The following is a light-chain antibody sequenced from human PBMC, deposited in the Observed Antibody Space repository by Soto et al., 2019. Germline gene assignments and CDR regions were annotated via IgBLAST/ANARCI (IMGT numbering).Light chain of an antibody. CDR1: QTVSSSY. CDR2: GAS. Sequence: EIVLTQSPGTLSLSPGERATLSCRASQTVSSSYLVWYQQKPGQAPRLLIYGASSRATGIPDRFSGSGAGTDFTLTISRLEPEDFAVYYCQQYGISLYTFGQGTKLEIK. CDR3: QQYGISLYT. V-gene: IGKV3-20*01. J-gene: IGKJ2*01.